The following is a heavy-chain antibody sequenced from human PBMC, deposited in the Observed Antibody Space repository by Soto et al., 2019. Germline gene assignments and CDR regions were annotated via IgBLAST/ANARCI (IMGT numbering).Heavy chain of an antibody. J-gene: IGHJ4*02. Sequence: EVQLVESGGGLVQRGGSLRLSCAASGFTFSSSWMCWVRQAPGKRLEWVANIKEDGSAQNYLDSVKGRFTISRDNAKNSLYLVMNSLRVEDTAVYYCTRDAAYNRFDYWGQGTLVTVSS. CDR3: TRDAAYNRFDY. D-gene: IGHD1-1*01. CDR2: IKEDGSAQ. CDR1: GFTFSSSW. V-gene: IGHV3-7*03.